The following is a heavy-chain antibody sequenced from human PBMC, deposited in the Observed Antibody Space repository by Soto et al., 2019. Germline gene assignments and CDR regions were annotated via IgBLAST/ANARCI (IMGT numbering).Heavy chain of an antibody. CDR1: GFTFSSYW. D-gene: IGHD3-16*01. V-gene: IGHV3-7*01. J-gene: IGHJ3*02. CDR2: IKQDGSEK. Sequence: GGSLRLSCAASGFTFSSYWMSWVRQAPGKGLEWVANIKQDGSEKYYVDSVKGRFTISRDNAKNSLYLQMNSLRAEDTAVYYCASLGYYDYIWGNPGAFDIWGQGTMVTVSS. CDR3: ASLGYYDYIWGNPGAFDI.